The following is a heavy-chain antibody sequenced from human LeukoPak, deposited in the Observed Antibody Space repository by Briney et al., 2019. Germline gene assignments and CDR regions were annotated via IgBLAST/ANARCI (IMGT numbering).Heavy chain of an antibody. CDR3: AKGGYYHDSSGYYAQYFQH. Sequence: PGRSLRLSCAASGFTFDDYAMHWVRQAPGKGLEWVSGISGNSGSIGYADSVKGRFTISRDNAKNSLYLQMNSLRAEDTALYYCAKGGYYHDSSGYYAQYFQHWGQGTLATVSS. CDR1: GFTFDDYA. J-gene: IGHJ1*01. D-gene: IGHD3-22*01. CDR2: ISGNSGSI. V-gene: IGHV3-9*01.